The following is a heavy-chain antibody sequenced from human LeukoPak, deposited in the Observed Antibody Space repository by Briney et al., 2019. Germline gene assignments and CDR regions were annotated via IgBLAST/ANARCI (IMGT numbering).Heavy chain of an antibody. D-gene: IGHD3-10*01. CDR3: ARDRGFGQADV. J-gene: IGHJ6*04. CDR1: GFTFSGYW. Sequence: GSLRLSCAASGFTFSGYWMSWLRQAPGKGLEWVANIKQDGGEKYYVDSVKGRFTISRDNAKNSLYLQMNSLRAEDTAVYYCARDRGFGQADVWGKGTTVTVSS. V-gene: IGHV3-7*01. CDR2: IKQDGGEK.